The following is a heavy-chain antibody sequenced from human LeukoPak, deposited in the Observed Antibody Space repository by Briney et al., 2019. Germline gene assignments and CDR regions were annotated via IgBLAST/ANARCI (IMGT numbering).Heavy chain of an antibody. V-gene: IGHV1-2*02. CDR3: ARVATAAPKYYFDY. Sequence: ASVKVSCKASGYTFTGYYMHWVRQAPGQGLEWMGWINPNSGGTNYAQKFQGRVTMTRDTSISTAYMELSRLRSDDTAVYYCARVATAAPKYYFDYWGQGTPVTVSS. CDR1: GYTFTGYY. D-gene: IGHD1-26*01. J-gene: IGHJ4*02. CDR2: INPNSGGT.